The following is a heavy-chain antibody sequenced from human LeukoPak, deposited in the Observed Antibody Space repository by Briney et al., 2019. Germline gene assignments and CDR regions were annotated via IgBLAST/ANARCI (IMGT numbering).Heavy chain of an antibody. CDR2: IYYSGST. CDR3: AREVTATLNP. D-gene: IGHD2-21*02. V-gene: IGHV4-31*11. J-gene: IGHJ5*02. CDR1: GGSFSGYY. Sequence: PSETLSLTCAVYGGSFSGYYWSWIRQHPGKGLEWIGYIYYSGSTYYNPSLKSQVTISVDTSKNQFSLKLSSVTAADTAVYYCAREVTATLNPWGQGTLVTVSS.